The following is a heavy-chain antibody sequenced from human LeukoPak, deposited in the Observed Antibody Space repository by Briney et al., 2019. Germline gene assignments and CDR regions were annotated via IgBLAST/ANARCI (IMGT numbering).Heavy chain of an antibody. J-gene: IGHJ1*01. CDR3: ARDGSDSSAEYFQH. CDR1: GFTFSSYS. Sequence: PGGSLRLSCAASGFTFSSYSMNWVRQAPGKGLGWVSSISSSSYIYYADSVKGRFTISRDNAKNSLYLQMNSLRAEDTAVYYCARDGSDSSAEYFQHWGQGTLVTVSS. D-gene: IGHD5-12*01. V-gene: IGHV3-21*01. CDR2: ISSSSYI.